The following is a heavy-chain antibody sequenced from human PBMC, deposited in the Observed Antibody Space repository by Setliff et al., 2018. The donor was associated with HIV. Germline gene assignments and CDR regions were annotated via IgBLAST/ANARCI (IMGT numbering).Heavy chain of an antibody. CDR1: EYTFATYW. Sequence: GESLKISCKGSEYTFATYWIGWVRQVPGKGLEWMAIIYPDDSNIRYNPSFQSRVTISVDKSITTAYLQWNSLETSDTAIYFCARRGGRRMNAFDFWGQGTMVTVSS. V-gene: IGHV5-51*01. D-gene: IGHD2-8*01. CDR2: IYPDDSNI. CDR3: ARRGGRRMNAFDF. J-gene: IGHJ3*01.